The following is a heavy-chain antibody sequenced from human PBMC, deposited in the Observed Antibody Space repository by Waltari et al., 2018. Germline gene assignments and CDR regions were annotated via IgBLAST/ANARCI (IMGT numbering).Heavy chain of an antibody. D-gene: IGHD5-12*01. Sequence: QVQLQESGPGLVKPSGTLSLTCAVSGGSISSSNWRSWVRQPPGKGLEWIGEIYHSGSTNYNPSLKSRVTLSVDKSKNQFSLRLSSVTAADTAVYYCVARGGRGFDYDHAFDIWGQGTMVTVSS. CDR1: GGSISSSNW. V-gene: IGHV4-4*02. J-gene: IGHJ3*02. CDR3: VARGGRGFDYDHAFDI. CDR2: IYHSGST.